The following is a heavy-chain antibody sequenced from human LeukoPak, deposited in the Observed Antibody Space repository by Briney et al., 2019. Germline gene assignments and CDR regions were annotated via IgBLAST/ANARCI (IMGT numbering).Heavy chain of an antibody. CDR3: ARLEEGNEYNWNDGNAGYYYYYYYMDV. Sequence: ASVKVSCKASGGTFSSYAISWVRQAPGQGLEWMGWINTNTGNPTYAQGFTGRFVFSLDTSVSTAYLQISSLKAEDTAVYYCARLEEGNEYNWNDGNAGYYYYYYYMDVWGKGTTVTVSS. D-gene: IGHD1-20*01. J-gene: IGHJ6*03. CDR2: INTNTGNP. CDR1: GGTFSSYA. V-gene: IGHV7-4-1*02.